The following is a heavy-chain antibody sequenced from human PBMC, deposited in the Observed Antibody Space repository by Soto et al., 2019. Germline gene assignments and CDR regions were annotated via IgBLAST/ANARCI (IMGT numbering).Heavy chain of an antibody. J-gene: IGHJ4*02. V-gene: IGHV3-48*03. Sequence: GGSLRLSCAASGFAFSSFEMNWVRQAPGKGLEWVSYITSSGSTIYYADSVKGRFTISRDNAKNSLYLQMNSLRAEDSAVYYCARGNSPVNVYWGQGTLVTVSS. CDR2: ITSSGSTI. CDR1: GFAFSSFE. CDR3: ARGNSPVNVY. D-gene: IGHD3-16*02.